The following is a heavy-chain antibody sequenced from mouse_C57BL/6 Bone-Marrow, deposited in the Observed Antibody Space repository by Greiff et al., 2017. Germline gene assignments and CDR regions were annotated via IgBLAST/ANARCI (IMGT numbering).Heavy chain of an antibody. V-gene: IGHV1-55*01. J-gene: IGHJ4*01. Sequence: QVQLKQPGAELVKPGASVKMSCKASGYTFTSYWITWVKQRPGQGLEWIGDIYPGSGSTNYNEKFKSKATLTVDTSYSTAYMQLSSLTSEDSAVYDCARMGYAMDYWGQGTSVTVSS. CDR2: IYPGSGST. CDR3: ARMGYAMDY. CDR1: GYTFTSYW.